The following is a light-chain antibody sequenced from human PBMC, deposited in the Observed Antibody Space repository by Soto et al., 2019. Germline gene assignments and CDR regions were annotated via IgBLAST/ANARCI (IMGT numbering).Light chain of an antibody. Sequence: QSALTQPRSVSGSPGQSVSISLTGTSCDVGGYNYVSWYQQHPGKAPKLMIYDVSKRPSGVPDRFSGSKSGNTASLTISGLETEDEADYYCCSYAGSYTWVFGGGTKVTVL. CDR3: CSYAGSYTWV. J-gene: IGLJ3*02. CDR1: SCDVGGYNY. V-gene: IGLV2-11*01. CDR2: DVS.